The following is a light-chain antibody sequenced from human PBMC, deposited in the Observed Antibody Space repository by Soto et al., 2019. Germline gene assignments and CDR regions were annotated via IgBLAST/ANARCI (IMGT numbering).Light chain of an antibody. CDR2: DVS. Sequence: QSALTQPASVSGSPGQSITISCTGTSSDVGGYRYVSWYQQHPGKAPKLMIYDVSNRPSGVSNRFSGSKSGNTASLTIPGLQAEDEADYYCSSYTSSSTLGVFGTGTKVTVL. J-gene: IGLJ1*01. CDR1: SSDVGGYRY. V-gene: IGLV2-14*01. CDR3: SSYTSSSTLGV.